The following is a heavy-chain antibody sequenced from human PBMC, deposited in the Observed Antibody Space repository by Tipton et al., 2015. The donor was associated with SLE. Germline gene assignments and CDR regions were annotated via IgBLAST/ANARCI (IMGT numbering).Heavy chain of an antibody. CDR2: IYTSGST. CDR1: GGSISSGSYY. Sequence: TLSLTCTVSGGSISSGSYYWSWIRQPAGKGLEWIGRIYTSGSTNYNPSLKSRVTISVDTSKNQSSLKLSSVTAADTAVYYCAREAKGAFDIWGQGTMVTVSS. CDR3: AREAKGAFDI. J-gene: IGHJ3*02. V-gene: IGHV4-61*02.